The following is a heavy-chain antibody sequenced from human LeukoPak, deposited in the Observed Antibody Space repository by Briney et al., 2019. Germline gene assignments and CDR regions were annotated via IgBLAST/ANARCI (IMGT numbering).Heavy chain of an antibody. V-gene: IGHV4-31*03. Sequence: SQTLSLTCTVSGGSISSGGYYWSWIRQHPGKGLEWIGYIYYSGSTYYNPSLKSRVAISVDTSKNQFSLKLSSVTAADTAVYYCARGGYYDSSGYTSYYFDYWGQGTLVTVSS. CDR1: GGSISSGGYY. CDR3: ARGGYYDSSGYTSYYFDY. CDR2: IYYSGST. D-gene: IGHD3-22*01. J-gene: IGHJ4*02.